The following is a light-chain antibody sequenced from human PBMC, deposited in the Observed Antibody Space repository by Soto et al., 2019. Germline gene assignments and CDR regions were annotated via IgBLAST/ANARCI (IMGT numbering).Light chain of an antibody. Sequence: SYELTQPPSVSVAPGKTARITCGGNNIGSKSVHWYQQKPGQAPVLVIYYDSDRPSGIPERFSGSNSGNTATLTISRVEAEDEADYYCQVWDSSSDHYVFVTGTKLTVL. CDR3: QVWDSSSDHYV. V-gene: IGLV3-21*04. CDR2: YDS. J-gene: IGLJ1*01. CDR1: NIGSKS.